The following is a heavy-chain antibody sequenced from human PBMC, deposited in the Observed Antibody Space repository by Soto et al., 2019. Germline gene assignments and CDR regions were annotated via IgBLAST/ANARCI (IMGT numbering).Heavy chain of an antibody. D-gene: IGHD2-15*01. J-gene: IGHJ4*02. CDR2: IYCDDDK. CDR3: AHRKSCSGGSWNEEGGCDY. Sequence: QITLKESGPTLVKPTQTLTLTCTFSGFSLTTSGVGVCWIRQPPGKALEWLALIYCDDDKHYSPSLKSRLTNTQNTSTDHVVLIMTNMDSVDTATYYCAHRKSCSGGSWNEEGGCDYWGQGTLVTVSS. CDR1: GFSLTTSGVG. V-gene: IGHV2-5*02.